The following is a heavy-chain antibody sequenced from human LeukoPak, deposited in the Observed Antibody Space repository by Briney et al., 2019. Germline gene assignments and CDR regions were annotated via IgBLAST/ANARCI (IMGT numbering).Heavy chain of an antibody. D-gene: IGHD5-18*01. V-gene: IGHV1-18*01. Sequence: ASVKVSCKVSGYTLTELSMHWVRQAPGQGLEWMGWISAYNGNTNYAQKLQGRVTMTTDTSTSTAYMELRSLRSDDTAVYYCARLFGYGNPIFDYWGQGTLVTVSS. CDR3: ARLFGYGNPIFDY. J-gene: IGHJ4*02. CDR1: GYTLTELS. CDR2: ISAYNGNT.